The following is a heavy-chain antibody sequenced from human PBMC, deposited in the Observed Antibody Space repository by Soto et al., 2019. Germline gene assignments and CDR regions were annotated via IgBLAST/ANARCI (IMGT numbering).Heavy chain of an antibody. CDR3: ARFAREENPKVGSWYYFDY. Sequence: QVQLQESGPGLVKPSQTLSLTCTVSGGSISSGGYFWSWVRQHPGKGLEWIGKIYYSGRTYYNPSLKSRVTISVDTSKNQFSLKLSSVTAADTAVYYCARFAREENPKVGSWYYFDYWGQGTRVTVSS. J-gene: IGHJ4*02. D-gene: IGHD6-13*01. CDR2: IYYSGRT. CDR1: GGSISSGGYF. V-gene: IGHV4-31*03.